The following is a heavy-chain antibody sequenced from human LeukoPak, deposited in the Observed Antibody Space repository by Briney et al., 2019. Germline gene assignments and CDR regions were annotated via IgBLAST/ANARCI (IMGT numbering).Heavy chain of an antibody. J-gene: IGHJ4*02. V-gene: IGHV3-11*01. CDR3: ARDLGTQEYFDY. CDR1: GFTFSDYY. CDR2: ISSSGRIT. D-gene: IGHD1-1*01. Sequence: GGSLRLSCAASGFTFSDYYMSWIRQAPGEGPEWISYISSSGRITHYTDSVKGRFTISRDNAKNSLYLVMDSLRAEDTAVYFCARDLGTQEYFDYWGQGSRVSVSS.